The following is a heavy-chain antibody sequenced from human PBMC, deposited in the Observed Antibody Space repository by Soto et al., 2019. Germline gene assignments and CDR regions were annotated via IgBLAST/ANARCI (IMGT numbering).Heavy chain of an antibody. CDR1: GFTFDDYA. D-gene: IGHD6-19*01. CDR3: AKDMPPYSSGWYYAFDI. Sequence: EVQLVESGGGLVQPGRSLRLSCAASGFTFDDYAMHWVRQAPGKGREWVSGISWNSGSIGYADSVKGRFTISRDNAKNSLYLQMNSLRAEDTALYYCAKDMPPYSSGWYYAFDIWGQGTMVTVSS. CDR2: ISWNSGSI. J-gene: IGHJ3*02. V-gene: IGHV3-9*01.